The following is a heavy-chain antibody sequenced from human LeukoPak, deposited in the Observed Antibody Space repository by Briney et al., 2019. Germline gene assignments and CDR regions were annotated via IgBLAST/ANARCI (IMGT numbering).Heavy chain of an antibody. Sequence: SETLSLTCTVSGGSISSSSYYWGWIGQPPGKGLEWIGSIYYSGSTYYNPSLKSRVTISVDTSKNQFSLRLSSVTAADTAVYYCAKGPLMVAAYNPWGQGTLVTVSS. CDR2: IYYSGST. CDR3: AKGPLMVAAYNP. CDR1: GGSISSSSYY. D-gene: IGHD2-15*01. V-gene: IGHV4-39*01. J-gene: IGHJ5*02.